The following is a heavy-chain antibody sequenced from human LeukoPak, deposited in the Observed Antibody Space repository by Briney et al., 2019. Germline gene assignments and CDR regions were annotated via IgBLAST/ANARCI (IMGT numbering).Heavy chain of an antibody. CDR3: ARVRDGYNLGRVFDI. CDR2: IYYSGTT. Sequence: PSETLSLTCTVSGGSISSSSYDWGWIRQPPGKGLEWIGSIYYSGTTYYNPSLKSRVTISVDTSKNQFSLKLSSVTAADTAVYYCARVRDGYNLGRVFDIWGQGTMVTVSS. CDR1: GGSISSSSYD. D-gene: IGHD5-24*01. V-gene: IGHV4-39*07. J-gene: IGHJ3*02.